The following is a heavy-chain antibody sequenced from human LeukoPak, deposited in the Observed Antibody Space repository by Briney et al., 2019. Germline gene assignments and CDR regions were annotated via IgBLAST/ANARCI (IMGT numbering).Heavy chain of an antibody. CDR2: IRSKANSYAT. CDR1: GFTFSGST. Sequence: PGGSLRLSCAASGFTFSGSTMHWVRQASGKGLEWVCRIRSKANSYATAYVASVKGRFTISRDDSKNTAYLQMNSLKTEDTAVYYCITTSPPDHWGQGTLVTVSS. V-gene: IGHV3-73*01. CDR3: ITTSPPDH. J-gene: IGHJ4*01. D-gene: IGHD3-16*01.